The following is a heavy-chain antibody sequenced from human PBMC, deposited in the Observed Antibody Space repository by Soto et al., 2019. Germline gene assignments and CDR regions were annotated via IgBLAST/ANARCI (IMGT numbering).Heavy chain of an antibody. J-gene: IGHJ4*02. CDR3: AKDGYLDTYDFDY. CDR2: ISYDGISK. CDR1: GFTFSSYA. D-gene: IGHD3-9*01. V-gene: IGHV3-30-3*01. Sequence: QVQLVESGGGVVQPGRSLRLSCAASGFTFSSYAMHWVRQAPGKGLEWVAVISYDGISKHYADSVKGRFSISRDDSENTLYVQMNSLRAEDTAVYFCAKDGYLDTYDFDYGGQGTLGTVSS.